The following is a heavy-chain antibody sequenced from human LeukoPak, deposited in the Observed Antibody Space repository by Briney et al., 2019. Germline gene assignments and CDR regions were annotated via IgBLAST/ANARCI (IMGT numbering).Heavy chain of an antibody. CDR1: GGSISSGGYY. CDR2: IYYSGST. J-gene: IGHJ4*02. Sequence: TSQTLSLTCTVSGGSISSGGYYWSWIRQHPGKGLEWIGYIYYSGSTYYNPSLKSRVTILVDTSKNQFSLKLSSVTAADTAVYYCARAGSAAAYYFDYWGQGTLVTVSS. CDR3: ARAGSAAAYYFDY. V-gene: IGHV4-31*03. D-gene: IGHD6-13*01.